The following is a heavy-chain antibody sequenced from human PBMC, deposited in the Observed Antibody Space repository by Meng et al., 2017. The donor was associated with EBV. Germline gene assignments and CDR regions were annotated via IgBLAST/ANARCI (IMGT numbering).Heavy chain of an antibody. D-gene: IGHD1/OR15-1a*01. Sequence: QVKLVHSGAEVKKPGASVKVSCKASGYTFTSYYLHWVRQAPGQGLEWMGIIIPAGGNTNYAQKFRGRFTMTRDTSTSTVYMDLSILTPEDTAVYYCVRELVGGTFDYWGQGTLVTVSS. CDR2: IIPAGGNT. CDR3: VRELVGGTFDY. V-gene: IGHV1-46*01. J-gene: IGHJ4*02. CDR1: GYTFTSYY.